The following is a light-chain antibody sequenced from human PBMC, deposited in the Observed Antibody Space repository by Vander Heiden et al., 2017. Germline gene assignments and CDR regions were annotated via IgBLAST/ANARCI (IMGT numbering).Light chain of an antibody. V-gene: IGKV4-1*01. CDR1: QSILYSSNNKNY. Sequence: IVMTQSPAPLAVSLDERATINCKSSQSILYSSNNKNYLAWYQKRPGQPPKLLIYWASTRESGVPDRFSGSGSGTEFTLTISSLQAEDVAVYYCQQYYSSLLTFGGGTKVEIK. CDR3: QQYYSSLLT. CDR2: WAS. J-gene: IGKJ4*01.